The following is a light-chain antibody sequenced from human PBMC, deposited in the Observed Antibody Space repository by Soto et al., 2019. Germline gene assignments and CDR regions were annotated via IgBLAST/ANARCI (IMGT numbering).Light chain of an antibody. CDR3: HQRSNWWT. J-gene: IGKJ1*01. Sequence: EIVLTQSLATLSVSPRERATLSCRASQSVTRYVAWYQHKPGQAPRLLVYDASARAAGVPARFSGSGSGTDFTLTIGSLEPEDFPVYYCHQRSNWWTFGQGTKVDIK. V-gene: IGKV3-11*01. CDR1: QSVTRY. CDR2: DAS.